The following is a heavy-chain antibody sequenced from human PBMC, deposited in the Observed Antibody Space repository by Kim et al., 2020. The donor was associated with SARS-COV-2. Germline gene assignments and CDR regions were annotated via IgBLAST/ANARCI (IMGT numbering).Heavy chain of an antibody. CDR2: ITASGRDT. D-gene: IGHD1-1*01. J-gene: IGHJ4*01. CDR3: AKDVGSNTLDYFDS. Sequence: GGSLRLSCAASEFIFRVYAMNWVRQAPGKGLEWVSSITASGRDTYYADSVKGRFTISRDNSKDILYLQLNSLRGDDTAVYYCAKDVGSNTLDYFDSWG. V-gene: IGHV3-23*01. CDR1: EFIFRVYA.